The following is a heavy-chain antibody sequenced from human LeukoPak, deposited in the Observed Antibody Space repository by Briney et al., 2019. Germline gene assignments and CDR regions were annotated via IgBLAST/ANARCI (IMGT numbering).Heavy chain of an antibody. V-gene: IGHV3-30-3*01. CDR3: ARVAVPDYYDSGGYDY. D-gene: IGHD3-22*01. CDR2: ISYDGSNK. CDR1: GFTFSSYA. J-gene: IGHJ4*02. Sequence: QTGGSLRLSCAASGFTFSSYAMHWVRQAPGKGLEWVAVISYDGSNKYYADSVKGRFTISRDNSKNMLYLQMNSLRSDDTAVYYCARVAVPDYYDSGGYDYWGQGTLVTVSS.